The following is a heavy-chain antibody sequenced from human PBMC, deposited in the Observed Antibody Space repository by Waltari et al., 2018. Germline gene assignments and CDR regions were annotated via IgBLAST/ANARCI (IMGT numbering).Heavy chain of an antibody. V-gene: IGHV1-2*06. Sequence: QVQLVQSGAEVKKPGASVKVSCKASGYTFTGYYMHWVRQAPGQGLEWMGRINPNSGGTNYAQKFQGRVTMTRDTSISTAYMELSRLRSDDTAVYYCARNRGDDSSGLDDDYWGQGTLVTVSS. CDR1: GYTFTGYY. CDR2: INPNSGGT. D-gene: IGHD3-22*01. J-gene: IGHJ4*02. CDR3: ARNRGDDSSGLDDDY.